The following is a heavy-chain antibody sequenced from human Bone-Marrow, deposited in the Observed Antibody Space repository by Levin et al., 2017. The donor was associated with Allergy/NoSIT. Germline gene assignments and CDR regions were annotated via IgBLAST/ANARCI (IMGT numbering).Heavy chain of an antibody. CDR2: IDPNTGVT. CDR1: GYTFAAYF. D-gene: IGHD6-13*01. Sequence: ASVKVSCKASGYTFAAYFVHWVRQAPGQGLEWMGRIDPNTGVTKNGQKFEGRVTSTGDTSINTVFIELTGLRSDDTAVYYCARTHGSMHGSLGSVLLWYFDLWGRGTLVTVSS. J-gene: IGHJ2*01. CDR3: ARTHGSMHGSLGSVLLWYFDL. V-gene: IGHV1-2*01.